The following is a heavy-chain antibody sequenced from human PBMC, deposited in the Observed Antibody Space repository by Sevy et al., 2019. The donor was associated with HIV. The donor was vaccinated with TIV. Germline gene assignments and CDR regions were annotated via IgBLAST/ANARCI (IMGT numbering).Heavy chain of an antibody. Sequence: GESLKISCKGSGNSFSNYWIAWVRQMPGKGLEWMGIIYPGDSVPRYRPSFQGHVIISADQSINTAYLQWSSLEASDTAIYYCARLREEGDYFDYWGQGTLVTVSS. V-gene: IGHV5-51*01. CDR3: ARLREEGDYFDY. J-gene: IGHJ4*02. CDR2: IYPGDSVP. CDR1: GNSFSNYW. D-gene: IGHD1-26*01.